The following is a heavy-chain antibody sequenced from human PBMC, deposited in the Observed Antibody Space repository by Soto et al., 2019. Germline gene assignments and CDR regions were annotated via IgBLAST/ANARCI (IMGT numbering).Heavy chain of an antibody. CDR2: IIPIFGTT. Sequence: QVQLVQSGAEVKKPGSSVKVSCKASGGTSSSYTISWVRQAPGQGLEWVGGIIPIFGTTTYAQKFLDRVTITADESTSTAYMELSSLGSEDKAVYYCARGGEANYYTAGSPPNYWGQGTLVTVSS. V-gene: IGHV1-69*01. D-gene: IGHD3-10*01. CDR3: ARGGEANYYTAGSPPNY. CDR1: GGTSSSYT. J-gene: IGHJ4*02.